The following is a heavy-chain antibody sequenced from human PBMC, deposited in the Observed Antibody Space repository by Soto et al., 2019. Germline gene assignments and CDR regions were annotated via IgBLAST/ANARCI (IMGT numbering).Heavy chain of an antibody. Sequence: QVQLVESGGGVVQPGRSLRLSCAASGFTFSNYGMHWVRQAPGKGLEWVAVTSYDGSNNYFADSVKGRFTISRDHSKNTVYLQMNSLRGEDTAVYYCTRAERTGTYFDYWGQGTLVTVYS. CDR3: TRAERTGTYFDY. CDR2: TSYDGSNN. D-gene: IGHD1-7*01. J-gene: IGHJ4*02. V-gene: IGHV3-30*03. CDR1: GFTFSNYG.